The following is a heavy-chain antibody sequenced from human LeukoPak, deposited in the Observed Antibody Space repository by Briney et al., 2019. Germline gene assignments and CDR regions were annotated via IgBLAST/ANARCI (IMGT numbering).Heavy chain of an antibody. V-gene: IGHV3-30*04. CDR1: GFTFSSYA. J-gene: IGHJ4*02. D-gene: IGHD5-12*01. CDR2: ISYDGSNK. CDR3: AKDTRMVATSYFDY. Sequence: GGSLRLSCAASGFTFSSYAMHWVRQAPGKGLEWVAVISYDGSNKYYADSVKGRFTISRDNSKNSLYLQMNSLRAEDTALYYCAKDTRMVATSYFDYWGQGTLVTVSS.